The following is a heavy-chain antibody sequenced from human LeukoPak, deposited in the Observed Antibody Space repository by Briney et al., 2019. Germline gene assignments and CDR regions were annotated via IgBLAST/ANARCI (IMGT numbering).Heavy chain of an antibody. V-gene: IGHV3-23*01. CDR2: ISGSGGST. CDR3: ATRGVIVVVTAIRDY. J-gene: IGHJ4*02. Sequence: GGSLRLSCAVSGFTFSSYAMSWVRQAPGKGLEWVSAISGSGGSTYYADSVKGRFTISRDNSKNTLYLQMNSLRAEDTAVYYCATRGVIVVVTAIRDYWGQGTLVTVSS. CDR1: GFTFSSYA. D-gene: IGHD2-21*02.